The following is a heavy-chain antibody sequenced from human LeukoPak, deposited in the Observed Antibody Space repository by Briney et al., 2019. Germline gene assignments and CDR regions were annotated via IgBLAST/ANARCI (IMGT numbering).Heavy chain of an antibody. CDR1: GFTVSSNY. J-gene: IGHJ4*02. Sequence: GGSLRLSCAASGFTVSSNYMSWVRQAPGKGLEWVSVIYSGGSTYYADSVKGRFTISRDNSKNTLYLQMNSLRAEDTAVYYCARATDYYDSSGHYYRKDYWGQGTLVTVSS. CDR2: IYSGGST. V-gene: IGHV3-53*01. CDR3: ARATDYYDSSGHYYRKDY. D-gene: IGHD3-22*01.